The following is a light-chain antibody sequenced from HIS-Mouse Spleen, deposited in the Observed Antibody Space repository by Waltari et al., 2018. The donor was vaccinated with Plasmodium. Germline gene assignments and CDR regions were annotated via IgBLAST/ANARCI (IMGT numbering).Light chain of an antibody. CDR1: EFPKKY. J-gene: IGLJ3*02. V-gene: IGLV3-10*01. CDR3: YSTDSSGNHRV. CDR2: EDS. Sequence: SYELTQPPSVSVSPGQTARITCHGDEFPKKYAYWYQQKSGQAPGLVIYEDSKRPSGIPERFSGSSSGTMATLTISGAQVEDEADYYCYSTDSSGNHRVFGGGTKLTVL.